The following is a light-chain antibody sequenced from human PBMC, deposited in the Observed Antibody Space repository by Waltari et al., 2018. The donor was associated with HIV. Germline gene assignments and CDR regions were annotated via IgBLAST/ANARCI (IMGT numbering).Light chain of an antibody. Sequence: IVMTQFPVSLPVIPGEPASMSCRSSQSLLHSNGNNYLEWYVQKPGRSPQRLIYLSSNRASGVPDRLSGSGSGTDFTLRISRVAAEDVGVYYCMQSLQSPWTFGQGTKV. CDR1: QSLLHSNGNNY. CDR2: LSS. V-gene: IGKV2-28*01. J-gene: IGKJ1*01. CDR3: MQSLQSPWT.